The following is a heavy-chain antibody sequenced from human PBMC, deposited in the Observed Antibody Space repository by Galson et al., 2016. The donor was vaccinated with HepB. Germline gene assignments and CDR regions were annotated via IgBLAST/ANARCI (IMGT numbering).Heavy chain of an antibody. J-gene: IGHJ3*02. V-gene: IGHV4/OR15-8*01. CDR1: GASVSSSDW. D-gene: IGHD4-23*01. CDR3: ARSGGNAFHI. Sequence: SETLSLTCGVSGASVSSSDWCSWVRQPPGKGLEWIADVLHRGDTNYNPSLKSQATVSVDKSKNQFSLKLTSVTAADTAVYYCARSGGNAFHIWGQGTMVTVSS. CDR2: VLHRGDT.